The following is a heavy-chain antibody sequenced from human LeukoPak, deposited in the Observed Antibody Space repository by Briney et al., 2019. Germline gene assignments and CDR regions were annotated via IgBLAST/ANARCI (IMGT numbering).Heavy chain of an antibody. Sequence: VASVKVSCKASGYTFTGYYMHWVRQAPGQGLEWMGWINPNSGGTNYAQKFQGRVTMTRDTSISTAYMELSRLRSDDTAVYYYARADYDFWSGYYDYWGQGTLVTVSS. V-gene: IGHV1-2*02. D-gene: IGHD3-3*01. CDR3: ARADYDFWSGYYDY. CDR1: GYTFTGYY. CDR2: INPNSGGT. J-gene: IGHJ4*02.